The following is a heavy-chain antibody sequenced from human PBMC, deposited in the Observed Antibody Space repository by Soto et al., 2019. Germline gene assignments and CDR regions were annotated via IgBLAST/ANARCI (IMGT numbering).Heavy chain of an antibody. Sequence: APVKVSCKDSGYSLTSIAISSVRQAPGQGLEWMGCINPSSDATDYSQKFRGRVTMARDTSIGTASMELSRLRSDDNAVYYCVRGLRWRDLDYWGQGTPVTVSS. CDR2: INPSSDAT. D-gene: IGHD2-15*01. CDR3: VRGLRWRDLDY. J-gene: IGHJ4*02. CDR1: GYSLTSIA. V-gene: IGHV1-2*02.